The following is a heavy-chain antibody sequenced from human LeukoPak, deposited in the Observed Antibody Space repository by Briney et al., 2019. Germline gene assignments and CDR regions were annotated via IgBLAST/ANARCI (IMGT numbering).Heavy chain of an antibody. Sequence: PGRSLRLSCAASGFTFSNYGMHWVRQAPGKGLEWVAVISYDGSNKYYADSVKGRFTISRDNSKNTLYLQMIRLRGEDTAVYYCAKDGGLTVTTHDAFDIWGQGTMVTVSS. CDR2: ISYDGSNK. J-gene: IGHJ3*02. D-gene: IGHD4-17*01. CDR1: GFTFSNYG. CDR3: AKDGGLTVTTHDAFDI. V-gene: IGHV3-30*18.